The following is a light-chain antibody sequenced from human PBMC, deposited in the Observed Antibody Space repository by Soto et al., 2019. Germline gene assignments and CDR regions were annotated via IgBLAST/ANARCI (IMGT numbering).Light chain of an antibody. Sequence: QSVLTQPPSASGSPGHSVTISCTGTSSDVGGYNYVSWHQQHPGKAPRLMIFEVSKRPSGVPDRFSGSKSGNTASLTVSGLQAEDEADYYCSSYAGGNDYVFGTGTKVTVL. CDR1: SSDVGGYNY. V-gene: IGLV2-8*01. J-gene: IGLJ1*01. CDR2: EVS. CDR3: SSYAGGNDYV.